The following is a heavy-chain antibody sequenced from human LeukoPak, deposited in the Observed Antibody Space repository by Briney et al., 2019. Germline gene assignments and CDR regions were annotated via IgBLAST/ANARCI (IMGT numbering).Heavy chain of an antibody. V-gene: IGHV4-39*07. CDR3: VRGDGNPWYPRGLHFDY. CDR2: IYYTGNT. D-gene: IGHD5-24*01. J-gene: IGHJ4*02. Sequence: SETLSLTCSVSGGSISTTNYYWGWIRQPPGKGLEWIGSIYYTGNTYYNSSLESRVAISVDTSRTQFSLKLNSVTAADTAVYYCVRGDGNPWYPRGLHFDYWGQGTLVSVSS. CDR1: GGSISTTNYY.